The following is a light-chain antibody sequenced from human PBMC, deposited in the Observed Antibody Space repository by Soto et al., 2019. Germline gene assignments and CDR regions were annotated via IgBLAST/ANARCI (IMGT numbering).Light chain of an antibody. V-gene: IGKV1-5*01. J-gene: IGKJ2*01. Sequence: DIQMTQSPSTLSASVGDRVTITCRASQSISSWLAWYHQKPGKAHRLLIYDAFSLESGVQSRFSGTGSGTEFTLTISSLQPDDLATYFCKQYHTVPYTFGQGTKVDIK. CDR3: KQYHTVPYT. CDR2: DAF. CDR1: QSISSW.